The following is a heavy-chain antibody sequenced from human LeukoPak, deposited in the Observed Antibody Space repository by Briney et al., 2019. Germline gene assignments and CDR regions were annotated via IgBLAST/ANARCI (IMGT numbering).Heavy chain of an antibody. Sequence: GGSLRLYCAASGFTFSDFATSWVRLAPGKGLEWVSSIEKNAGGAYYADSVKGRFTVSRDSSKNTLYLQMSSLRVEDTALYYCAKQEGALIENWCFDHWGLGTLVTVSS. D-gene: IGHD1-26*01. CDR1: GFTFSDFA. CDR3: AKQEGALIENWCFDH. J-gene: IGHJ4*02. V-gene: IGHV3-23*01. CDR2: IEKNAGGA.